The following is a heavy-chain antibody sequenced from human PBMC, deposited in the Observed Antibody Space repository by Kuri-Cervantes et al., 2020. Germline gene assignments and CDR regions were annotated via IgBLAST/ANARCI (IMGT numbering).Heavy chain of an antibody. CDR3: ASSGRRDSYGYAPGYYYYMDV. CDR1: GYTFTSYG. Sequence: ASVKVSCKASGYTFTSYGISWVRQAPGQGPEWMGWISTHNGDTNYAQKFQGRVTITTDESTSTAYMELSSLRSEDTAVYYCASSGRRDSYGYAPGYYYYMDVWGKGTTVTVSS. V-gene: IGHV1-18*01. CDR2: ISTHNGDT. J-gene: IGHJ6*03. D-gene: IGHD5-18*01.